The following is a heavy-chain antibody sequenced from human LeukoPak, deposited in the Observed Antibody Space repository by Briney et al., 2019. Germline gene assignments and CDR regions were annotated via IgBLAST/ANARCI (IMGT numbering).Heavy chain of an antibody. CDR1: GGSISSGSSY. CDR2: IYTSGST. CDR3: AREGYDYVWGSYRPFDY. D-gene: IGHD3-16*02. Sequence: SSETLSLTCTVSGGSISSGSSYWSWIRQPAGKGLEWIGRIYTSGSTNYNPSLKSRVTISVDTSKNQFSLKLSSVTAADTAVYYCAREGYDYVWGSYRPFDYWGQGTLVTVSS. V-gene: IGHV4-61*02. J-gene: IGHJ4*02.